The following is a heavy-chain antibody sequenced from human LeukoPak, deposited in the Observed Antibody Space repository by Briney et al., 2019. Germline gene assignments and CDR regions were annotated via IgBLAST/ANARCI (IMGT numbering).Heavy chain of an antibody. CDR2: ISAYNGNT. Sequence: ASVKVSCKASGYTFTSYGISWVRQAPGQALEWMGWISAYNGNTNYAQKLQGRVTMTTDTSTSTAYMELRSLRSDDTPVYYCARDLDTAMVIDCWGQGTLVTVSS. D-gene: IGHD5-18*01. V-gene: IGHV1-18*04. CDR3: ARDLDTAMVIDC. J-gene: IGHJ4*02. CDR1: GYTFTSYG.